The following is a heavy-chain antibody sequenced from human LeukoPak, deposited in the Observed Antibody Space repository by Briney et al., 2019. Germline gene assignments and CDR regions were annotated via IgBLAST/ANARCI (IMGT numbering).Heavy chain of an antibody. Sequence: SETLSLTCTVSGGSISSYYWSWIRQTPGKGLEWIGYIYYSGSTNFNPSLKSRVTISVDTSKNQLSLKLSSVPAADTAVYYRAREMIAAAGTEAFDIWGQGKMVTVSS. D-gene: IGHD6-13*01. CDR3: AREMIAAAGTEAFDI. CDR1: GGSISSYY. J-gene: IGHJ3*02. CDR2: IYYSGST. V-gene: IGHV4-59*01.